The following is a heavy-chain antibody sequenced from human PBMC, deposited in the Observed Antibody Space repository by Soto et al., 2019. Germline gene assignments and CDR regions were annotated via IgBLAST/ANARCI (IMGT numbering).Heavy chain of an antibody. D-gene: IGHD2-15*01. CDR3: AHRRGVVTVNYAFDL. V-gene: IGHV2-5*02. CDR1: GFSLSTSGVG. Sequence: QITLKESGPTLVKPTQTLTLTCTFSGFSLSTSGVGVGWIRQPPGKALEWLALIDWDDDKRYSPSLKSRLTITKDTSKNQVVLTMTNMDPVDTATYYCAHRRGVVTVNYAFDLWGRGTLVTFSS. J-gene: IGHJ2*01. CDR2: IDWDDDK.